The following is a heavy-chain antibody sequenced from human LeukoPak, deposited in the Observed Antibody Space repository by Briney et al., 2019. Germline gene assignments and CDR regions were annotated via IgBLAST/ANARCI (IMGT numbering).Heavy chain of an antibody. CDR1: GASISSYY. CDR2: IHTSGNT. V-gene: IGHV4-4*07. CDR3: ARVTDPRYNWFDP. J-gene: IGHJ5*02. D-gene: IGHD2-21*02. Sequence: SETLSLTCSVSGASISSYYWTWIRQPAGKGPEWIGRIHTSGNTNYNPSLKSRVNMSADTSKNQFSLKLNSVTAADTAVYYCARVTDPRYNWFDPWGRGTLVTVSS.